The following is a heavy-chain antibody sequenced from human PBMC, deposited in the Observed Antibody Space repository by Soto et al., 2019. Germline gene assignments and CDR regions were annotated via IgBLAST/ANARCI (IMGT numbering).Heavy chain of an antibody. J-gene: IGHJ4*02. CDR1: GGSFSGYY. CDR3: ARGRSGSYYNTWGADY. CDR2: INHSGST. D-gene: IGHD3-10*01. V-gene: IGHV4-34*01. Sequence: SETLSLTCAVYGGSFSGYYWSWIRQPPGKGLEWIGEINHSGSTNYNPSLKSRVTISVDTSKNQFSLKLSSVTAADTAVYYCARGRSGSYYNTWGADYWGQGTLVTVSS.